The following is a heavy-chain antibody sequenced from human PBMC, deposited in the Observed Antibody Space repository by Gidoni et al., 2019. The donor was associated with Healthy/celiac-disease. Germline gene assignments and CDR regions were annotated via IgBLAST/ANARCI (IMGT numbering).Heavy chain of an antibody. CDR2: ISWNSGSI. CDR3: AKDMLAMVRGVFDY. J-gene: IGHJ4*02. V-gene: IGHV3-9*01. CDR1: GFTFDDDA. Sequence: EVQLVESGGGLVQPGRSRRLSGAASGFTFDDDAMPWVRQAPGTGLEWVSGISWNSGSIGYADSVKGRFTISRDNAKNSLYLQMNSLRAEDTALYYCAKDMLAMVRGVFDYWGQGTLVTVSS. D-gene: IGHD3-10*01.